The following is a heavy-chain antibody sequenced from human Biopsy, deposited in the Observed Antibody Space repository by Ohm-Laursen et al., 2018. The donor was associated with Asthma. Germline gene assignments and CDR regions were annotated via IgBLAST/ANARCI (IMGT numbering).Heavy chain of an antibody. CDR3: ARGPELDV. V-gene: IGHV4-34*01. J-gene: IGHJ6*02. CDR2: TNERGVT. CDR1: PGSFSGFF. Sequence: TLSLTCDVYPGSFSGFFWTWIRQSPGKGLEWIGETNERGVTNNNPSLRSRVIISIDTYWNRVSLKLTSVTAADTAVYYCARGPELDVWGQGTTVTVSS.